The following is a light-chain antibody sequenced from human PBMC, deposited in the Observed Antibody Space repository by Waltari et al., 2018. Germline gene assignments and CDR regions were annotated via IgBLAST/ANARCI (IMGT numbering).Light chain of an antibody. V-gene: IGLV2-11*01. CDR1: SSDVGGYNY. CDR2: DVR. CDR3: CSYAGSYTVWV. Sequence: QSALTQPRSVSGSPGQSVTISCTGTSSDVGGYNYVSWYQHHPGKAPKLMLYDVRKRPSGVPDRFSGSKSGNTASLTISGLQAEDEADYYCCSYAGSYTVWVFGGGTKLTVL. J-gene: IGLJ3*02.